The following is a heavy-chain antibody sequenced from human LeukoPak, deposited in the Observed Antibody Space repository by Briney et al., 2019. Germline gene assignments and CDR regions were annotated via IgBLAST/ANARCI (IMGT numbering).Heavy chain of an antibody. CDR3: AREGSSGQNDY. V-gene: IGHV1-18*04. D-gene: IGHD6-19*01. CDR1: GYTFTSYG. CDR2: ISAYNGNT. Sequence: ASVKVSCKASGYTFTSYGISWVRQAPGQGLEWMGWISAYNGNTNHAQKLQGRVTMTTDTSTSTAYVELRSLRSDDTAVYYCAREGSSGQNDYWGQGTLVTVSS. J-gene: IGHJ4*02.